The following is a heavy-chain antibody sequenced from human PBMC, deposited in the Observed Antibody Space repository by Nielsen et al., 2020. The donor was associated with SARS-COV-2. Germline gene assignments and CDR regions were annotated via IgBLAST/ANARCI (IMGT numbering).Heavy chain of an antibody. Sequence: GGSLRLSCTASGFALRAYGMDWVRHVPGRGLECLAHIRMSDGATQYADSVRGRFTISRDNAKNSLYLQMNSLRDEDTAVYFCAKELEVCCHYMDVGGKGTTVTVSS. V-gene: IGHV3-48*02. D-gene: IGHD5/OR15-5a*01. CDR1: GFALRAYG. CDR3: AKELEVCCHYMDV. J-gene: IGHJ6*03. CDR2: IRMSDGAT.